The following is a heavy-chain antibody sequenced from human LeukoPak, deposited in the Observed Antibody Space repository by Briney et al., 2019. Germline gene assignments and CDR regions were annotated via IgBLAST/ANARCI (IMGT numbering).Heavy chain of an antibody. CDR3: ARGGGYCSGGSCYVDS. Sequence: SENLSLTCVVYGGSFSANYWTWIRQTPGMGLEWIGEINHGGNTNYNPSLMSRVIMSVDTSKNQLSLRVNSVTAADTAVYFCARGGGYCSGGSCYVDSWGPGALVTVSS. V-gene: IGHV4-34*01. J-gene: IGHJ4*02. CDR2: INHGGNT. D-gene: IGHD2-15*01. CDR1: GGSFSANY.